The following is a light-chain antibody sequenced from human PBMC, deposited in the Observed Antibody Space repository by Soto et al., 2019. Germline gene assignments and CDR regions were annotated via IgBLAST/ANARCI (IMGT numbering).Light chain of an antibody. CDR3: QQRTNWPIT. Sequence: ENLLAQSPAPLSFSPGERATLSCRASESVSSYLAWYQQKPGQAPRLLIYDASNRATGIPARFSGSGSGTDFTLSISSLEPEDFAVYYCQQRTNWPITFGQGTRLEIK. CDR2: DAS. V-gene: IGKV3-11*01. CDR1: ESVSSY. J-gene: IGKJ5*01.